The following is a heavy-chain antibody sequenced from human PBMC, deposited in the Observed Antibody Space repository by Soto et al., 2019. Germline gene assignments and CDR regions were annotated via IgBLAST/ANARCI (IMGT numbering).Heavy chain of an antibody. D-gene: IGHD2-2*01. CDR2: TRNKGKTYTT. CDR3: ARSGSSTSCYDY. J-gene: IGHJ4*02. V-gene: IGHV3-72*01. Sequence: EVQLVQSGGGLVQPGGSLRLSCAASGFTFSDHYIDWVRQAPGKGLEWVGRTRNKGKTYTTEYAASVRGRFTISRDDSKSSFYLQMDSLKIEYTAVYYCARSGSSTSCYDYWGRGTLVTVSS. CDR1: GFTFSDHY.